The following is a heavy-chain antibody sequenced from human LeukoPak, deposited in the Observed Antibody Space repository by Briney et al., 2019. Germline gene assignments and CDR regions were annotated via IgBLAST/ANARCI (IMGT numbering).Heavy chain of an antibody. J-gene: IGHJ5*02. CDR1: GFTFSSYS. CDR2: ISSSSSTI. Sequence: PGGSLRLSCAASGFTFSSYSMNWVRQAPGKGLEWVSYISSSSSTIYYADSVKGRFTISRDNAKNSLYLQMNSLRAEDTAVYYCARIPLEQQLVRTNWFDPWGQGTLVTVSS. CDR3: ARIPLEQQLVRTNWFDP. D-gene: IGHD6-13*01. V-gene: IGHV3-48*04.